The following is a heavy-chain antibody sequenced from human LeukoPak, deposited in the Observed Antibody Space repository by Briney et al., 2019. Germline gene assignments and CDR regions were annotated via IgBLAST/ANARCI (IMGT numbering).Heavy chain of an antibody. J-gene: IGHJ6*02. CDR1: GDIFSSYA. V-gene: IGHV1-69*04. Sequence: SVKVSCKASGDIFSSYAISWVREAPGQGLEWVGRIIPIFGITNYAQKFQGRVTVTADKSTSTAYMELSSLRSEDTAVYSCARLAHIENFYHGMDVWGQGTTVTVSS. CDR2: IIPIFGIT. CDR3: ARLAHIENFYHGMDV.